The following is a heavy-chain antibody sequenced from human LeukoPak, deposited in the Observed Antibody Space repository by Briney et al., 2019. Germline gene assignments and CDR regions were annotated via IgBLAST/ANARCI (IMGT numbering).Heavy chain of an antibody. CDR2: IWYDGSNK. Sequence: PGGSLRLSCAASGFTFSSYGMNWVRQAPGKGLEWVAVIWYDGSNKYYADSVKGRFTISRDNSKNTLYLQMDSLRVEDTAVYYCARTPMIIFGGVIVPGYYFDNWGQGTLVTVPS. D-gene: IGHD3-16*02. V-gene: IGHV3-33*01. CDR1: GFTFSSYG. J-gene: IGHJ4*02. CDR3: ARTPMIIFGGVIVPGYYFDN.